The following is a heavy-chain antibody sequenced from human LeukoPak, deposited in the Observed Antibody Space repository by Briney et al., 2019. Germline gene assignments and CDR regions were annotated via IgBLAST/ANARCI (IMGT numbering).Heavy chain of an antibody. CDR2: IRQDGSEK. CDR3: ARDLVDGSGPNWFDP. J-gene: IGHJ5*02. Sequence: PGGSLRLSCAASGFTFSSYWMSWVRQAPGKGLEWVANIRQDGSEKYYVDSVKGRFTISRDNAKNSLYLQMNSLRAEDTAVYYCARDLVDGSGPNWFDPWGQGTLVTVSS. CDR1: GFTFSSYW. D-gene: IGHD3-10*01. V-gene: IGHV3-7*01.